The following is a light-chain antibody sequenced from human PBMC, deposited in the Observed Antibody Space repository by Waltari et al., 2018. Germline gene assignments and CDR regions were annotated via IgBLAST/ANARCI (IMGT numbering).Light chain of an antibody. J-gene: IGLJ2*01. Sequence: QSVLTPPPSVSGAPGQRVNIACTGSGFNLGAGSDVVWYQQLPRKAPKLLIYGTSTRPLGVPDRYFGSQSGTSASLSITGLQAEDEADYYCQSYDTSLSVVFGGGTKLTVL. CDR2: GTS. CDR3: QSYDTSLSVV. CDR1: GFNLGAGSD. V-gene: IGLV1-40*01.